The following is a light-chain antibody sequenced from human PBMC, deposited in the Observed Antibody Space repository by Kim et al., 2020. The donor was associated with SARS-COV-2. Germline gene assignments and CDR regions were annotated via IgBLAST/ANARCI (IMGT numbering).Light chain of an antibody. CDR2: GAS. CDR3: QQYNNWPPVT. CDR1: QGVSSN. J-gene: IGKJ5*01. V-gene: IGKV3-15*01. Sequence: EIVMTQSPATLSVSPGDRATLSCRASQGVSSNLAWFQQKPGQAPRLLIYGASTRATGVPARFSGTGSGTESTLTISSLQSEDFAVYYCQQYNNWPPVTFGQGTRLEIK.